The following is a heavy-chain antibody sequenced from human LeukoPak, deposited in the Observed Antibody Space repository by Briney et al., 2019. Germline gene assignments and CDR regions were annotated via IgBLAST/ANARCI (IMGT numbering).Heavy chain of an antibody. CDR2: IVPNSGGT. CDR1: GYSFSAYY. V-gene: IGHV1-2*02. CDR3: ALSVSATMRFDY. D-gene: IGHD1-26*01. Sequence: GASVKVSCKASGYSFSAYYMHWVRQAPGQVLAWMGCIVPNSGGTDYAQKFQGRVTMTRDTSISTAYMELSRLRSDDTAVFYCALSVSATMRFDYWGQGTLVTVSS. J-gene: IGHJ4*02.